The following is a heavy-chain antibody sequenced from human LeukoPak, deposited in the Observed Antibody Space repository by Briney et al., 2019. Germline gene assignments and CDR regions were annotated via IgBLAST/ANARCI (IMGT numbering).Heavy chain of an antibody. CDR2: IYSGGST. Sequence: KPSETLSLTCSVSGGSISSSRYYWGWIRQPPGKGLEWIGSIYSGGSTYYTPSLKSRVTISVDTSKNQFSLKLSSVTAADTAVYYCAQVLRSDFYFDDWGRGTLVTVSS. J-gene: IGHJ4*02. CDR3: AQVLRSDFYFDD. D-gene: IGHD2/OR15-2a*01. CDR1: GGSISSSRYY. V-gene: IGHV4-39*01.